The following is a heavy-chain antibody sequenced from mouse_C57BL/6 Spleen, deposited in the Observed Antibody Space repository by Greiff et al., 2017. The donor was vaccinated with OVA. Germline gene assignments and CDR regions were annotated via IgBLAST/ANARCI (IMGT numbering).Heavy chain of an antibody. CDR3: ASSTTVAHYYAMDY. Sequence: VQLQQPGAELVMPGASVKLSCKASGYTFTSYWMHWVKQRPGQGLEWIGEIDPSDSYTNYNQKFKGKSTLTVDKSSSTAYMQLSSLTSEDSAVYDCASSTTVAHYYAMDYWGQGTSVTVSS. D-gene: IGHD1-1*01. CDR2: IDPSDSYT. J-gene: IGHJ4*01. V-gene: IGHV1-69*01. CDR1: GYTFTSYW.